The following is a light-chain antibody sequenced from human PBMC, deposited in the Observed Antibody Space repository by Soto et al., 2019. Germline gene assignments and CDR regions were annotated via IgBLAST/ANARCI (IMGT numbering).Light chain of an antibody. CDR3: CSYAHNYRYV. CDR2: DVS. J-gene: IGLJ1*01. V-gene: IGLV2-11*01. Sequence: SVLTQPRSVSGSPGQSVTISCTGTSSDVGAYNYVSWYQQHPVKAPKLMTYDVSKRPSGVPDRFSGSKSGNTASLTISGLQAEDEADYLCCSYAHNYRYVIGNGTKVTV. CDR1: SSDVGAYNY.